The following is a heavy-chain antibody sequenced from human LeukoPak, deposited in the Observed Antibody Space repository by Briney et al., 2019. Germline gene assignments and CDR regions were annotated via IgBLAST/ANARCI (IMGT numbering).Heavy chain of an antibody. Sequence: GGSLRLSCAASGFTVSSNYMSWVRQAPGKGLEWVSVIYSGGSTYYADSVKGRFTISRDISKNTLYLQMNSLRAEDSALYYCARIRESLGLGAFDIWGQGTMVTVSS. CDR1: GFTVSSNY. CDR2: IYSGGST. CDR3: ARIRESLGLGAFDI. J-gene: IGHJ3*02. D-gene: IGHD7-27*01. V-gene: IGHV3-66*01.